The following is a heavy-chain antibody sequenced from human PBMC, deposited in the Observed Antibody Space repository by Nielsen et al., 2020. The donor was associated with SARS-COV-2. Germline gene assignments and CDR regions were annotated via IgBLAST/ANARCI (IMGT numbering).Heavy chain of an antibody. CDR3: ARSRGCSATSCFFDY. D-gene: IGHD2-2*01. CDR2: INRDSGNT. Sequence: ASVKVSCKPSGYTLTAYAIHWVRQDLGQRLEWMGWINRDSGNTKYSQKFRGRVTITRDTSASTAYMELSGLSSEDTAVYYCARSRGCSATSCFFDYWGQGALVTVSS. V-gene: IGHV1-3*01. J-gene: IGHJ4*02. CDR1: GYTLTAYA.